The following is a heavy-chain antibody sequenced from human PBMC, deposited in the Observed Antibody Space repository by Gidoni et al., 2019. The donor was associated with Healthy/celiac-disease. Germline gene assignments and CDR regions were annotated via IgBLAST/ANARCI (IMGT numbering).Heavy chain of an antibody. CDR3: ARDIARAHESYYDFWSGYYGFDY. J-gene: IGHJ4*02. V-gene: IGHV1-18*01. D-gene: IGHD3-3*01. CDR1: GYTFTSYG. Sequence: QVQLVQSGAEVKKPGASVKVSCKASGYTFTSYGISWVRQAPGQGLEWMGWISAYNGNTNYAQKLQGRVTMTTDTSTSTAYMELRSLRSDDTAVYYCARDIARAHESYYDFWSGYYGFDYWGQGTLVTVSS. CDR2: ISAYNGNT.